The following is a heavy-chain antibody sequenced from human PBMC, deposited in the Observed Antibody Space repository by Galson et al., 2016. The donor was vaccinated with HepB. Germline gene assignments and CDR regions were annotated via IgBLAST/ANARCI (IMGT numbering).Heavy chain of an antibody. CDR3: ARDEPSYWGGRDV. J-gene: IGHJ6*02. CDR2: IRAKSYGGTT. D-gene: IGHD2-21*01. V-gene: IGHV3-49*02. Sequence: GPEWVGFIRAKSYGGTTEFAASVKGRFTISRDDSKSIAYLQMNSLQAEDTAVYYCARDEPSYWGGRDVWGQGTTVIVSS.